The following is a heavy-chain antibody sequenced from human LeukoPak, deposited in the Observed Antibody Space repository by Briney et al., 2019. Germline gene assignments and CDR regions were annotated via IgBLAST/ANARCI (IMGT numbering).Heavy chain of an antibody. CDR1: GLTVSNNY. Sequence: GGSLRLSCAVSGLTVSNNYMRWVRHDPGKGLEWVSVIYSGGSTYYADSVKGRFTISRDNTKNTVYLQMNSLRDEDTAVYYCARNVGYWGQGTLVTVSS. CDR3: ARNVGY. CDR2: IYSGGST. V-gene: IGHV3-53*01. D-gene: IGHD1-26*01. J-gene: IGHJ4*02.